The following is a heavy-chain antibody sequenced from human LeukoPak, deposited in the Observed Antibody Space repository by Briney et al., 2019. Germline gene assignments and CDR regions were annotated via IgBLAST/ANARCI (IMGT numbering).Heavy chain of an antibody. CDR3: AKLAYYDFWSGNH. CDR1: GFTFSSYS. Sequence: GGSLRLSCAASGFTFSSYSMNWVRQAPGKGLEWVSSISSSSSYIYYADSVKGRFTISRDNAKNSLYLQMNSLRAEDTAVYYCAKLAYYDFWSGNHWGQGTLVTVSS. CDR2: ISSSSSYI. J-gene: IGHJ5*02. D-gene: IGHD3-3*01. V-gene: IGHV3-21*04.